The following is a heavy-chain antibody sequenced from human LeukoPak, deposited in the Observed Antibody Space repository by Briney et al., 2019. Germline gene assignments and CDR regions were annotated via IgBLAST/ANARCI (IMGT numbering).Heavy chain of an antibody. Sequence: SETLFLTCTVSGGSISSYYWSWIRQPPGKGLEWIGYIYYSGSTNYNPSLKSRVTISVDTSKNQFSLKLSSVTAADTAVYYCARGLLAYYYDSSGYYYYYYGMDVWGQGTTVTVSS. CDR1: GGSISSYY. V-gene: IGHV4-59*01. J-gene: IGHJ6*02. CDR3: ARGLLAYYYDSSGYYYYYYGMDV. D-gene: IGHD3-22*01. CDR2: IYYSGST.